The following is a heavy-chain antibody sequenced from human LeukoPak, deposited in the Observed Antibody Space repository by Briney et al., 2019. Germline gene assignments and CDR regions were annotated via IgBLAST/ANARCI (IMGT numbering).Heavy chain of an antibody. CDR3: ARDSVYSGSSRDY. J-gene: IGHJ4*02. CDR2: IYYSGST. CDR1: GRSISSGGYS. V-gene: IGHV4-30-4*07. D-gene: IGHD1-26*01. Sequence: SDTLSLTCAVSGRSISSGGYSWRWIRQPPGKGLEWIEYIYYSGSTYYNPSLKSRVTISVDTSKNQFSLKLSSVSAADTAVYYCARDSVYSGSSRDYWGQGTLVSVSS.